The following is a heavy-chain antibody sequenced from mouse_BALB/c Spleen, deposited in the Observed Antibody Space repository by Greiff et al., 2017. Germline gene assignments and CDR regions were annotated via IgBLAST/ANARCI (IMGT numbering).Heavy chain of an antibody. CDR1: GYTFTSYW. CDR2: IYPGNSDT. D-gene: IGHD1-1*01. Sequence: VQLQQSGTVLARPGASVKMSCKASGYTFTSYWMHWVKQRPGQGLEWIGAIYPGNSDTSYNQKFKGKAKLTAVTSTSTAYMELSSLTNEDSAVYYCTRHGSSYGYYAMDYWGQGTSVTVSS. V-gene: IGHV1-5*01. J-gene: IGHJ4*01. CDR3: TRHGSSYGYYAMDY.